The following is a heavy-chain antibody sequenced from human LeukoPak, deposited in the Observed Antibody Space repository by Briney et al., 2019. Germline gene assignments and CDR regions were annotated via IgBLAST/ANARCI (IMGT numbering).Heavy chain of an antibody. V-gene: IGHV4-59*01. CDR3: ARTITGWQHVDH. CDR1: GGSISSYY. CDR2: IYYTGST. J-gene: IGHJ4*02. Sequence: SETLSPTCTVSGGSISSYYWSWIRQPPGEGLQWIGYIYYTGSTNYNPSLKSRVTISVDTSKNQFSLKLSSVTAADTAVYYCARTITGWQHVDHWGQGTLVTVSS. D-gene: IGHD6-19*01.